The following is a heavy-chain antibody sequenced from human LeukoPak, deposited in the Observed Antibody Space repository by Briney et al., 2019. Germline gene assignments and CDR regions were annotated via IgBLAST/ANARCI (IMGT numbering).Heavy chain of an antibody. CDR2: IGQDGTET. CDR1: GISFASYW. D-gene: IGHD3-22*01. Sequence: PGGSLRLSCAASGISFASYWVTWVRQAPRKGLEWVANIGQDGTETVYVGSVKGRFTISRDNARKLLFLQMNGLRADDTAVYYCAIPSSYDGSRYYHAYWGQGTLVSVSS. J-gene: IGHJ4*02. V-gene: IGHV3-7*01. CDR3: AIPSSYDGSRYYHAY.